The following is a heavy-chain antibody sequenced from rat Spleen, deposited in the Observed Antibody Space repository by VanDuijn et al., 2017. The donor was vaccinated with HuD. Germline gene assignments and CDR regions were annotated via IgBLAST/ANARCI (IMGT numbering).Heavy chain of an antibody. CDR3: ARPPYFDY. V-gene: IGHV2-72*01. CDR2: IWAGGST. Sequence: QVQLKESGPGLMQPSETLSLTCTVSGFSLTSNGVGWVRQPLGKGLVWMGTIWAGGSTNYNSAVQSRLSISRDTSKSQVFLKMNSLQPEDTGTYYCARPPYFDYWGQGVMVTVSS. J-gene: IGHJ2*01. CDR1: GFSLTSNG.